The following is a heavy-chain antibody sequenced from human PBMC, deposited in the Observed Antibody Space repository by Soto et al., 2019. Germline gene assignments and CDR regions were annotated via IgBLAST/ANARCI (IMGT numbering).Heavy chain of an antibody. CDR2: MYHTGST. J-gene: IGHJ4*02. V-gene: IGHV4-39*01. CDR1: GDSITRSGFY. D-gene: IGHD3-10*01. Sequence: QLHLHESGPGLVKPSETLSLSCSVSGDSITRSGFYWAWIRRPPGKELEWIGSMYHTGSTYYKPSLESRLTMSVDTSKRQFSLRLTSMPAADAGVYFCARVRGGDTHVFDFWGQGARVTVSS. CDR3: ARVRGGDTHVFDF.